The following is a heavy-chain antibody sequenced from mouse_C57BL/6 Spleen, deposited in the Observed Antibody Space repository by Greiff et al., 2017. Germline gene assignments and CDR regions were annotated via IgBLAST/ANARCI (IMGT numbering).Heavy chain of an antibody. CDR1: GFTFSDYY. CDR2: INYDGSST. D-gene: IGHD2-3*01. V-gene: IGHV5-16*01. CDR3: ARDRGDGYYFDY. J-gene: IGHJ2*01. Sequence: EVKVVESEGGLVQPGSSMKLSCTASGFTFSDYYMAWVRPVPEKGLEWVANINYDGSSTYYLDSLKSRFIISRDNAKNILYLQMSSLKSEDTATYYCARDRGDGYYFDYWGQGTTLTVSS.